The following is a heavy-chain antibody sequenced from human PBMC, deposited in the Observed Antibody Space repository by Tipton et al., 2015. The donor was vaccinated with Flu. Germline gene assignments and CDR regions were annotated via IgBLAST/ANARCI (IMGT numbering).Heavy chain of an antibody. D-gene: IGHD3-22*01. J-gene: IGHJ3*02. V-gene: IGHV3-53*01. CDR1: GFTVSSSY. CDR3: ARASGGSGYYFDAFDI. CDR2: IYSGGST. Sequence: GSLRLSCAASGFTVSSSYMSWVRQAPGKGLEWVSVIYSGGSTYYADSVKGRFTISRDNSKNTLYLQMNSLRAEDTAVYYCARASGGSGYYFDAFDIWGQGTMVTVSS.